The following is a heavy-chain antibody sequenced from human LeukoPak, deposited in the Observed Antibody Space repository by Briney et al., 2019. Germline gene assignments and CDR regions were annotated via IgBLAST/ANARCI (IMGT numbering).Heavy chain of an antibody. D-gene: IGHD6-19*01. CDR3: AIPHSSGWYFYFQH. CDR2: ISGSGGST. J-gene: IGHJ1*01. Sequence: GGSLRLSCAASGFTLSSYAMSWVRQAPGKGLEWVSAISGSGGSTYYADSVKGRFTISRDNSKNTLYLQMNSLRAEDTAVYYCAIPHSSGWYFYFQHWGQGTLVTVSS. CDR1: GFTLSSYA. V-gene: IGHV3-23*01.